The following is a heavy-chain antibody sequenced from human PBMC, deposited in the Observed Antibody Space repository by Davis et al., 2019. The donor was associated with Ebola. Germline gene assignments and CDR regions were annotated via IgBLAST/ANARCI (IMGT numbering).Heavy chain of an antibody. V-gene: IGHV3-23*01. CDR3: AKDTPNIWFDV. CDR1: GFIFSTYV. J-gene: IGHJ3*01. Sequence: GGSLRLSCSASGFIFSTYVMSWVRQAPGKGLEWVSTYGTSGDTYYADSVKGRFTISRDNSKNTLHLQMNSLRVEDTAIYYCAKDTPNIWFDVWGQGTMVAVSS. D-gene: IGHD2-15*01. CDR2: GTSGDT.